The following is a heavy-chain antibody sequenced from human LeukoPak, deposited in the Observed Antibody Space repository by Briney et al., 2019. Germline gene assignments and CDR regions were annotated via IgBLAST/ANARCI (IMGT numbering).Heavy chain of an antibody. CDR2: IYYSGST. V-gene: IGHV4-59*01. CDR1: GGSISSYY. CDR3: AGGPNVLLWFGESNDAFDI. J-gene: IGHJ3*02. D-gene: IGHD3-10*01. Sequence: SETLSLTCTVSGGSISSYYWSWIRQPPGKGLEWIGYIYYSGSTNYNPSLESRVTISVDTSKNQFSLKLSSVTAADTAVYYCAGGPNVLLWFGESNDAFDIWGQGTMVTVSS.